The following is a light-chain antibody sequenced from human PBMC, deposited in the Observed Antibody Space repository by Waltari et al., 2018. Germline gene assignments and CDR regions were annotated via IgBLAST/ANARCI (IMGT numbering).Light chain of an antibody. V-gene: IGKV3-20*01. CDR3: QKYGSLPAT. Sequence: IVLTQSPGTLSLSPGERATFPCRASQSVRRFSAWYQQKPGQAPRLLIYDSSSRATGIPDRFSGSGFGTDFSLTISRLEPEDFAVYYCQKYGSLPATFGQGTKVEIK. CDR1: QSVRRF. J-gene: IGKJ1*01. CDR2: DSS.